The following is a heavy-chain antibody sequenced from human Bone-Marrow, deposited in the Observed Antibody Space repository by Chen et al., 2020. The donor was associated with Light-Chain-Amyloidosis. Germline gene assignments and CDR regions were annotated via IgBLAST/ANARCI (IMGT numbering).Heavy chain of an antibody. CDR2: IVPGDDTK. V-gene: IGHV1-69*01. Sequence: QVQLVQSGAEVKKPGSSVKVSCKTSGGTLSSFSVSWVRQAPGQRPEWMGGIVPGDDTKNDAGKCLGRVTLTADEATSTAYMERDSLRSDDTAVYYCAGHIRSRSFGWSGGIDVWGQGTTVIVSS. CDR1: GGTLSSFS. J-gene: IGHJ6*02. D-gene: IGHD3-9*01. CDR3: AGHIRSRSFGWSGGIDV.